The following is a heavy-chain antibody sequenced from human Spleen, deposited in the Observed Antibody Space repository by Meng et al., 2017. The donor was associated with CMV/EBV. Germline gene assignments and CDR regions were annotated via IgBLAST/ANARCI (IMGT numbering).Heavy chain of an antibody. Sequence: GESLKISCKTSGYSHTNYWIGWVRQMPGKGLEWMGIIYPGDSDTRYSPSFQGQVTISADKSISTAYLQWSSLKASDTAMYYCASPPEGAPYGGYGGVEYWGQGTLVTVSS. CDR3: ASPPEGAPYGGYGGVEY. D-gene: IGHD5-12*01. CDR1: GYSHTNYW. CDR2: IYPGDSDT. V-gene: IGHV5-51*01. J-gene: IGHJ4*02.